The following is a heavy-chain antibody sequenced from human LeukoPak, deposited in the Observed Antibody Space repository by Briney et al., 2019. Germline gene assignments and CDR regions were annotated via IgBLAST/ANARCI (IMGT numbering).Heavy chain of an antibody. Sequence: SETLSLTCAVYGGSFSGYYWSWIRQPPGKGLEWIGEINHSGSTNYNPSLKSRVTISVDTSKNQFSLKLSSVTAADTAVYYCARDEEALYGGFDYWGQGTLVTVSS. CDR1: GGSFSGYY. V-gene: IGHV4-34*01. CDR3: ARDEEALYGGFDY. CDR2: INHSGST. D-gene: IGHD2/OR15-2a*01. J-gene: IGHJ4*02.